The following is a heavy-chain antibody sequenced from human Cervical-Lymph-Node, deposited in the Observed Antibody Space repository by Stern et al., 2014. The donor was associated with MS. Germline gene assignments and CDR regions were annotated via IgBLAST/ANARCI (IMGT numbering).Heavy chain of an antibody. CDR1: GGTFSSHG. CDR3: AREGAHEDGNNSWFDP. V-gene: IGHV1-69*01. D-gene: IGHD5-24*01. J-gene: IGHJ5*02. CDR2: IIPTFGTT. Sequence: VQLVESGTEVKKPGSSVKVSCKASGGTFSSHGISWVRQAPGQGLEWMGGIIPTFGTTHYAQKFQGRVTITADPSTNTAYMELSSLTFADTAVYYCAREGAHEDGNNSWFDPWGQGTLVTVSS.